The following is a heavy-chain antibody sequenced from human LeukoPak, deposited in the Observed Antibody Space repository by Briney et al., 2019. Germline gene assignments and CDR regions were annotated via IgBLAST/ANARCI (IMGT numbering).Heavy chain of an antibody. J-gene: IGHJ5*02. CDR2: IYPGDSDT. CDR3: ARHRKGYCSSTSCYADRYNRFDP. Sequence: GGSLKISCKGSGYSFTSYWIGWVRQMPGKGLEWMGIIYPGDSDTRYSPSFQGQVTISADKSISTAYLQWSSLKASDTAMYYCARHRKGYCSSTSCYADRYNRFDPWGQGTLVTVSS. D-gene: IGHD2-2*01. CDR1: GYSFTSYW. V-gene: IGHV5-51*01.